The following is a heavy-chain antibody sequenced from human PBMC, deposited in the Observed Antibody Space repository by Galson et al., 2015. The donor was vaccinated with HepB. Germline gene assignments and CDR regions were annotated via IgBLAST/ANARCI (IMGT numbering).Heavy chain of an antibody. D-gene: IGHD3-22*01. Sequence: SVKVSCKASGYTFTSYAIRWVRQAPGQGLEWMGWISGYNGQTDYAQRVQGRVTMTTETSTSTAYMELRSLRSDDTAVYYCARDGLSSGADYWGQGTLVTVSS. CDR3: ARDGLSSGADY. CDR2: ISGYNGQT. J-gene: IGHJ4*02. CDR1: GYTFTSYA. V-gene: IGHV1-18*01.